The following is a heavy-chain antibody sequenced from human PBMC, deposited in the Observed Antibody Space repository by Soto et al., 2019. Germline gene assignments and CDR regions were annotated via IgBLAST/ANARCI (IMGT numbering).Heavy chain of an antibody. V-gene: IGHV1-2*02. Sequence: ASVKVSCKASGYTFTGYYMHWVRQAPGQGLEWTGWINPNSGGTNYAQKFQGRVTMTRDTSISTAYMELSRLRSDDTAVYYCGRGLSSGRNLYYYHGMDVWGQGTTVTVSS. CDR2: INPNSGGT. CDR3: GRGLSSGRNLYYYHGMDV. CDR1: GYTFTGYY. J-gene: IGHJ6*02. D-gene: IGHD6-19*01.